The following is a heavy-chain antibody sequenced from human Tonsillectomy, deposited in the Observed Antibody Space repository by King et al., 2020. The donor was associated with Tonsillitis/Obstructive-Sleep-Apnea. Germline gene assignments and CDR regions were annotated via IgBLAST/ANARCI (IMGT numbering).Heavy chain of an antibody. J-gene: IGHJ4*02. V-gene: IGHV3-15*01. CDR3: NTDRRT. D-gene: IGHD3/OR15-3a*01. CDR2: IKSKTDGGTK. Sequence: EVQLVESGGGLVKPGGSLRLSCAASGFIFSNAWMTWVRQAPGKGLEWVGRIKSKTDGGTKEYAAPVKGRFTIPRDDSKNTLYLQMNSLKTEYTAVYDCNTDRRTWGQGTLVTVSS. CDR1: GFIFSNAW.